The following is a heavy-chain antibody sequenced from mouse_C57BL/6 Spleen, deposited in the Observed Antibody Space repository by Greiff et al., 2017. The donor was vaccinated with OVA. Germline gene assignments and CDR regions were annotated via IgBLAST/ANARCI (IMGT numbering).Heavy chain of an antibody. J-gene: IGHJ3*01. CDR3: ARSQAWFAY. CDR2: IYPGSGST. D-gene: IGHD3-2*02. Sequence: VQLKQAGGELVKPGASVKMSCKASLHTLTSYRITWVKQRPGQGLEWIGDIYPGSGSTNYNEKFTSKATLTVDTSSSTAYMQLSSLTSEDSAVYYCARSQAWFAYWGQGTLVTVSA. CDR1: LHTLTSYR. V-gene: IGHV1-55*01.